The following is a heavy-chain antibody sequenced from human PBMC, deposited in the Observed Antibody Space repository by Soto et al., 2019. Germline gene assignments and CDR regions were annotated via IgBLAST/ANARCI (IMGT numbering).Heavy chain of an antibody. J-gene: IGHJ5*02. CDR3: ARGTGIAARPGFDP. CDR1: GDSVSSNSAA. CDR2: TYYRSKWYN. D-gene: IGHD6-6*01. V-gene: IGHV6-1*01. Sequence: SKTLSLTCAISGDSVSSNSAAWNWIRQSPSRGLEWLGRTYYRSKWYNDYAVSVKSRITINPDTSKNQFSLQLNSVTPEDTAVYYCARGTGIAARPGFDPWGQGPMCTVSS.